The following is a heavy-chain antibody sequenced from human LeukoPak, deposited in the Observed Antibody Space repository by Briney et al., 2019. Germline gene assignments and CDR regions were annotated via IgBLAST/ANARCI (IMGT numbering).Heavy chain of an antibody. Sequence: GGSLRLSCVASGFSLSTFAMSWVRQSPEKGLEWVSAIGASDGYTYHADSVKGRFTMSRDISRNTVYLQMNSLRVDDTAVYFCARAPVVSCRGAFCYPLDYWGHGILITVSS. D-gene: IGHD2-15*01. V-gene: IGHV3-23*01. CDR1: GFSLSTFA. CDR2: IGASDGYT. J-gene: IGHJ4*01. CDR3: ARAPVVSCRGAFCYPLDY.